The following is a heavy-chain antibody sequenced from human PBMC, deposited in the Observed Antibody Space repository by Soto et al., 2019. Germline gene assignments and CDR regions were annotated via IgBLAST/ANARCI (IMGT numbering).Heavy chain of an antibody. D-gene: IGHD3-10*01. V-gene: IGHV5-51*01. CDR3: ARHMEAHSHFYYGLDV. Sequence: EVQLVQSGAEVKKPGESLKISCKGSGYNFNTYWTAWVRQMPGKGLEWMGFIYPGDSDTRYSPSFQGQVTISADKSINTAYPQWRTLKASDTAIYYCARHMEAHSHFYYGLDVWGQGTTVTVSS. CDR2: IYPGDSDT. CDR1: GYNFNTYW. J-gene: IGHJ6*02.